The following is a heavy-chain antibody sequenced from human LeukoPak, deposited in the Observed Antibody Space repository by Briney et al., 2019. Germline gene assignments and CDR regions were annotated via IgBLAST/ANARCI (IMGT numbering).Heavy chain of an antibody. V-gene: IGHV3-15*01. Sequence: GGSLRLSCAASGFTFSNAWMSWVRQAPGKGLEWVGRIKSKTDGGTTGYAAPVKGRFTISRDDSKNTLYLQMNSLKTEDTAVYYCTTGIAVAGDYYYYYGMDVWGQGTTVTVSS. D-gene: IGHD6-19*01. CDR2: IKSKTDGGTT. CDR3: TTGIAVAGDYYYYYGMDV. J-gene: IGHJ6*02. CDR1: GFTFSNAW.